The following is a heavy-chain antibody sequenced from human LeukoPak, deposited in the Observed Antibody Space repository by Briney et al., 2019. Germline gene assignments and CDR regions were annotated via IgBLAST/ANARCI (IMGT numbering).Heavy chain of an antibody. J-gene: IGHJ4*02. V-gene: IGHV4-38-2*02. CDR2: IYHSGST. CDR1: GYSISMGYY. D-gene: IGHD1-7*01. CDR3: ARAPNWNYAENYYFDS. Sequence: SETLSLTCTVSGYSISMGYYWGWIRQPPGQGLEWIGSIYHSGSTYYNPSLKSRVSISVDTSKNQISLKLSSVTAAGTAVYYCARAPNWNYAENYYFDSWGQGTLVTVSS.